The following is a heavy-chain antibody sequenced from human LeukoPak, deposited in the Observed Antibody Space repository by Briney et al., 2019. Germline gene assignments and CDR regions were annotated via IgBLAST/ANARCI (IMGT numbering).Heavy chain of an antibody. Sequence: GGSLRLSCATPGFTFSSYSMNWVRQAPGKGLEWISYISHGSSRIFYADFVEGRFTVSRDDAKNALYLQMNSLRVEDTAVYYCARDPGYSYAMDSWGQGTLVIVS. D-gene: IGHD5-18*01. V-gene: IGHV3-48*01. CDR1: GFTFSSYS. CDR3: ARDPGYSYAMDS. J-gene: IGHJ4*02. CDR2: ISHGSSRI.